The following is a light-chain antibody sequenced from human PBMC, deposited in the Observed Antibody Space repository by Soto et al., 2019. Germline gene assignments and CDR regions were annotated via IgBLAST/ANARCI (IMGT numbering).Light chain of an antibody. Sequence: DIQMTQSPSTLSASVGDGVTITCRASQNISVWLAWYQQRPGKAPKFLIYDASSLETGVPSRFSGSGSGTEFPLTIRSLQPDDFATYYYQQYDSSFSTFGQGTKLEIK. J-gene: IGKJ2*01. CDR1: QNISVW. V-gene: IGKV1-5*01. CDR3: QQYDSSFST. CDR2: DAS.